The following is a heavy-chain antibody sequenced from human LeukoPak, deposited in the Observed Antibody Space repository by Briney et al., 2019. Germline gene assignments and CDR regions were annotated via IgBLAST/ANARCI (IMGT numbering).Heavy chain of an antibody. D-gene: IGHD2/OR15-2a*01. CDR3: ASDDPTLL. J-gene: IGHJ2*01. CDR1: GFIFINYN. CDR2: INRSSSTT. V-gene: IGHV3-48*04. Sequence: GGSLRLSSAASGFIFINYNMNWVRQARGRGREGVSYINRSSSTTYNADFLWCRDTLSRDNAKNSLYLQMNSLRANDTPVYYCASDDPTLLWGRGTLVTVSS.